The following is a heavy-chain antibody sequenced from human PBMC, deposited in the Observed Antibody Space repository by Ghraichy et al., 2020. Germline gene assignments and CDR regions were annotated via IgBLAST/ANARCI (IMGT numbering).Heavy chain of an antibody. CDR2: IRSDGGEM. V-gene: IGHV3-7*01. CDR1: GFTFSDSW. CDR3: ARDRGKKTVTTSLGYFYGMDV. J-gene: IGHJ6*04. Sequence: SCAASGFTFSDSWMTWVRQAPGMGLEWVATIRSDGGEMYYVDSVTGRFAISRDNAQKSLFLQMTSLRVGDTAVYYCARDRGKKTVTTSLGYFYGMDVWCKGTSVNVS. D-gene: IGHD4-17*01.